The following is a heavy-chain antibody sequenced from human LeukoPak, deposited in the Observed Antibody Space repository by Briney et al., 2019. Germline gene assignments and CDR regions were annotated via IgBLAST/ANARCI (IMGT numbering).Heavy chain of an antibody. V-gene: IGHV3-23*01. D-gene: IGHD6-13*01. J-gene: IGHJ4*02. Sequence: GGSLRLPCAASGFTFSSYAMSWVRQAPGKGLEWVSASSGSGGSTYYADSVKGRFTISRDNSKNTLYLQMNSLRAEDTAVYYCTYSSSWYWFDYWGQGTLVTVSS. CDR2: SSGSGGST. CDR1: GFTFSSYA. CDR3: TYSSSWYWFDY.